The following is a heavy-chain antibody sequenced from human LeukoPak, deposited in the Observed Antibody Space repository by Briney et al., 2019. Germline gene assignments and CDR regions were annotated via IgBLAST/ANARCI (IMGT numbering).Heavy chain of an antibody. J-gene: IGHJ5*02. CDR1: GYTLTELS. Sequence: ASVKVSCKVSGYTLTELSMHWVRQAPGKGLEWMGGFDPEDGETIYAQKFQGRVTMTEDTSTDTAYMELSSLRSEDTAVYYCARDGYNRNWFDPWGQGTLVTVSS. CDR3: ARDGYNRNWFDP. CDR2: FDPEDGET. V-gene: IGHV1-24*01. D-gene: IGHD5-24*01.